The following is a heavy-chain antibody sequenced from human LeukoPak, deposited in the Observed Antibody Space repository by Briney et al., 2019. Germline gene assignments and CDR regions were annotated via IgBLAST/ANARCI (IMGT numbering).Heavy chain of an antibody. CDR1: GFTFSSYT. CDR2: ISRNSTYI. CDR3: AREGDSGYYFDY. J-gene: IGHJ4*02. V-gene: IGHV3-21*01. D-gene: IGHD3-22*01. Sequence: PGGSLRLSCAASGFTFSSYTMNWVRQAPGKGLEWVASISRNSTYIHYADSVKGRFTISRDNARNSLFLQMNSLRDEDSAVYYCAREGDSGYYFDYRGQGTLVTVSS.